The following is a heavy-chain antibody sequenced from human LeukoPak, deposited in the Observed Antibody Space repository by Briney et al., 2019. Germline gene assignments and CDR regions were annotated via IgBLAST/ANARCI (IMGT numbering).Heavy chain of an antibody. D-gene: IGHD6-13*01. CDR3: ARHSSTWYDFDY. CDR2: IYYSYSGST. Sequence: SETLSLTCTVSGGSISSQYWSWVRQPPGKGLEWIGYIYYSYSGSTNYNPSLKSRVTISVDTSKNQFSLKLSSVTAADTAVYYCARHSSTWYDFDYWGQGTLVTVSS. CDR1: GGSISSQY. V-gene: IGHV4-59*08. J-gene: IGHJ4*02.